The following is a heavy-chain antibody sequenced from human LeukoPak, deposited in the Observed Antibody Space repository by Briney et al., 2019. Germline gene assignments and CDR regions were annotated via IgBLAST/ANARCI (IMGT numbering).Heavy chain of an antibody. CDR2: ISAYNGNT. D-gene: IGHD3-22*01. V-gene: IGHV1-18*01. J-gene: IGHJ3*02. Sequence: ASVKVSCKASGYTFTSYGISWVRQAPGQGLEWMGWISAYNGNTNYAQKLQGRVTMTTDTSTSTAYMELSSLRSEDTAVYYCARETYYYDSSGYYLDAFDIWGQGTMVTVSS. CDR1: GYTFTSYG. CDR3: ARETYYYDSSGYYLDAFDI.